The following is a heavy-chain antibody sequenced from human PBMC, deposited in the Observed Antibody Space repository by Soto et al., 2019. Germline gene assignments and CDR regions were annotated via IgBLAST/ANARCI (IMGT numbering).Heavy chain of an antibody. CDR2: IIPIFGTA. V-gene: IGHV1-69*12. CDR1: GGTFSNYA. Sequence: QVQLVQSGAEVKKPGSSVKVSCKASGGTFSNYAISWVRQAPGQGLEWMGGIIPIFGTANYAQKFQGRVTITADESTSTAYMELSSLRSXDTAIYYCAVGSVDIVPTGMKPFDPWGQGTLVTVSS. D-gene: IGHD5-12*01. CDR3: AVGSVDIVPTGMKPFDP. J-gene: IGHJ5*02.